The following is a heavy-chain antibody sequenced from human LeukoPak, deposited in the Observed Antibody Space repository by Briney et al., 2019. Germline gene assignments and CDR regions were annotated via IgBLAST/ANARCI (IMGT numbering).Heavy chain of an antibody. CDR3: ARPRRTTTGGRYYMDV. D-gene: IGHD4-17*01. CDR1: GGSIGSGDYY. J-gene: IGHJ6*03. V-gene: IGHV4-34*01. Sequence: SETLSLTCTVSGGSIGSGDYYWSWIRQPPGKGLEWIGEINHSGSTNYNPSLKSRVTISVDTSKNQFSLKLSSVTAADTAVYYCARPRRTTTGGRYYMDVWGKGTTVTVSS. CDR2: INHSGST.